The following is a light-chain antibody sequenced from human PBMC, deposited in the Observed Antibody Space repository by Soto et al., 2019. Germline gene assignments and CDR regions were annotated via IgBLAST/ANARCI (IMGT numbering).Light chain of an antibody. V-gene: IGKV4-1*01. CDR2: WAS. CDR1: QSVLYSSNTKNY. J-gene: IGKJ2*01. CDR3: QQYYSTPYT. Sequence: DIVMTQSPDSLAVSLGERATINCKSSQSVLYSSNTKNYLAWYQQKPGQPPKLLIYWASTREYGVPDRFSGSGSGTDFTLTISILQAEDVAVYYCQQYYSTPYTFGQGTKLEIK.